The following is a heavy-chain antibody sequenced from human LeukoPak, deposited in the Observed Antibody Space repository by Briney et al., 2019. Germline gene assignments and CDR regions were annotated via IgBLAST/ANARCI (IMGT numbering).Heavy chain of an antibody. V-gene: IGHV4-59*01. CDR3: ARVSPGLWFGEATFDS. Sequence: PSETLSLTCTVSGGSISSYYWSWIRQPPGKGLEWIGYIYYSGSTNYNPSLKSRVTISVDTSKNQFSLKLSSVTAADTAVYYCARVSPGLWFGEATFDSWGQGTLVTVSS. CDR2: IYYSGST. CDR1: GGSISSYY. J-gene: IGHJ4*02. D-gene: IGHD3-10*01.